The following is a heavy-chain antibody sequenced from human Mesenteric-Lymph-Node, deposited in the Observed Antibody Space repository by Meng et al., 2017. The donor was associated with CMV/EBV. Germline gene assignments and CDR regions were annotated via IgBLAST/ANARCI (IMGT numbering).Heavy chain of an antibody. J-gene: IGHJ1*01. D-gene: IGHD5-24*01. V-gene: IGHV3-23*01. Sequence: FDISSCAWGWVRRTPRRGRNWGSAISSDGGSTYCSDSVKGRFTISRDKSRNTLYLQMSRLRAEDTAVYYCAKSQEMAAATTTCFQQWGQGNLVTVSS. CDR1: FDISSCA. CDR3: AKSQEMAAATTTCFQQ. CDR2: ISSDGGST.